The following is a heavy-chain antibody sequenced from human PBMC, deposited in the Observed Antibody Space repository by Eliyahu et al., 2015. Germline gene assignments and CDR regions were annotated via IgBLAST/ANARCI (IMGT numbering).Heavy chain of an antibody. D-gene: IGHD4-17*01. J-gene: IGHJ4*02. V-gene: IGHV4-34*01. CDR2: INHSGST. CDR1: GXSFSGYY. Sequence: QVQLQQWGAGXLXPSETXSLTCAVYGXSFSGYYWSWIRXPPGKGLEWIGEINHSGSTNYNPSLKSRVTISVDTSKNQFSLKLSSVTAADTAVYYCARIDYGDYDYWGQGTLVTVSS. CDR3: ARIDYGDYDY.